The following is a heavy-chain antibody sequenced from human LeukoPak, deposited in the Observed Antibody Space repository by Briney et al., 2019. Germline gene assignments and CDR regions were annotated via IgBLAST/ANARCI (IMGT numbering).Heavy chain of an antibody. CDR2: IYYSGST. J-gene: IGHJ6*02. CDR3: ARLRRAYYYDSSENYYYYYGMDV. CDR1: GGSISSYY. D-gene: IGHD3-22*01. V-gene: IGHV4-59*01. Sequence: SETLSLTCTVSGGSISSYYWSWIRQPPGKGLEWIGYIYYSGSTNYNPSLKSRVTISVDTSKNQFSLRLSSVTAADTPVYYCARLRRAYYYDSSENYYYYYGMDVWGQGTTVTVSS.